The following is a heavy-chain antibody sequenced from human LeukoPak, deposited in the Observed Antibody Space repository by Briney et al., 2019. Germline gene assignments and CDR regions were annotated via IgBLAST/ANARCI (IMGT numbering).Heavy chain of an antibody. J-gene: IGHJ4*02. CDR1: GFTFSSYA. Sequence: GGSLGLSCAASGFTFSSYAMSWVRQAPGKGLEWVSAISGSGGSTYYADSVKGRFTISRDNSKNTLYLQMNSLRAEDTAVYYCAKGLYYYDSSGPPADYWGQGTLVTVSS. CDR3: AKGLYYYDSSGPPADY. D-gene: IGHD3-22*01. V-gene: IGHV3-23*01. CDR2: ISGSGGST.